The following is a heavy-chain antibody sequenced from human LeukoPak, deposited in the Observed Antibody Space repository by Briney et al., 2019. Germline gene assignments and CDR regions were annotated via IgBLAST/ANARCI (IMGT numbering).Heavy chain of an antibody. CDR1: GGSISSGDYY. J-gene: IGHJ5*02. CDR3: ARSLLRYFDWLRFDP. V-gene: IGHV4-39*07. D-gene: IGHD3-9*01. CDR2: INHSGST. Sequence: SETLSLTCTVSGGSISSGDYYWSWIRQPPGKGLEWIGEINHSGSTNYNPSLKSRVTISVDTSKNQFSLKLSSVTAADTAVYYCARSLLRYFDWLRFDPWGQGTLVTVSS.